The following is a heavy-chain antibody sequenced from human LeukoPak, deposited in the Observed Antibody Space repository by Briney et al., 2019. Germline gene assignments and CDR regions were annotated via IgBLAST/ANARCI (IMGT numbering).Heavy chain of an antibody. CDR1: GCTFTSYG. D-gene: IGHD3-22*01. J-gene: IGHJ4*02. CDR3: ARSYYDSSGNYKDY. CDR2: ISAYNGNT. Sequence: ASVKVSCKASGCTFTSYGISWVRQAPGQGLEWMGWISAYNGNTNYAQKLQGRVTMTTDTSTSTAYMELRSLRSDDTAVYYCARSYYDSSGNYKDYWGQGTLVTVSS. V-gene: IGHV1-18*01.